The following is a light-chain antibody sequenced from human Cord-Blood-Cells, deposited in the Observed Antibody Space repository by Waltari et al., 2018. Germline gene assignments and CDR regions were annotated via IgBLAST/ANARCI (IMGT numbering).Light chain of an antibody. CDR1: ALPKKY. CDR2: EVS. Sequence: SYELTQPPSVSVSPGQTARITCSGDALPKKYAYWYQQKSGQAPVLVIYEVSKRPSGIPERFSGSSSGTMATLTISGAQVEDEADYYCYSTDSSGNHSWVFGTGTKVTVL. J-gene: IGLJ1*01. V-gene: IGLV3-10*01. CDR3: YSTDSSGNHSWV.